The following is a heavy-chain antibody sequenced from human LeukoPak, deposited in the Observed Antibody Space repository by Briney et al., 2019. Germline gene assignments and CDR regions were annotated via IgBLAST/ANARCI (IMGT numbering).Heavy chain of an antibody. Sequence: LSQTLSLTCAISGDSVSSNSAAWNWIRQSPSRGFEWLGRTCYRSKWYNDYAISVKGRITINPDTSKNQFSLELNSVTPEDTAVYYCARVIDTTILTGPMDVWGQGTTVTVSS. CDR1: GDSVSSNSAA. J-gene: IGHJ6*02. D-gene: IGHD5-18*01. CDR3: ARVIDTTILTGPMDV. V-gene: IGHV6-1*01. CDR2: TCYRSKWYN.